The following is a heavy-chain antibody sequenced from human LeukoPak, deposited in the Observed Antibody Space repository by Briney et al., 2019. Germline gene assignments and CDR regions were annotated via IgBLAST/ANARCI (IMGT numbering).Heavy chain of an antibody. CDR2: ISSSGSTI. D-gene: IGHD3-22*01. CDR1: GFTFSSYS. CDR3: ARDQSPYDSSGYYGYN. V-gene: IGHV3-48*04. J-gene: IGHJ4*02. Sequence: GGSLRLSCAASGFTFSSYSMNWVRQAPGKGLEWVSYISSSGSTIYYADSVKGRFTISRDNAKNSLYLHMNSLRAEDTAVYYCARDQSPYDSSGYYGYNWGQGTLVTVSS.